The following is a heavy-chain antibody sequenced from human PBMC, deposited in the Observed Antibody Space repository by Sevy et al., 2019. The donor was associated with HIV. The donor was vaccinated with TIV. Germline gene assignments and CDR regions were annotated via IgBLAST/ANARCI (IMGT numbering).Heavy chain of an antibody. V-gene: IGHV3-23*01. D-gene: IGHD3-10*02. CDR2: ISGSGSYT. J-gene: IGHJ4*02. Sequence: GGSLRLSCAASGFTFNNYAMNWVRQAPGKGLEWVSVISGSGSYTYYAYSVKGRFTISRDTSKNTLYLQMNSLRAEDTAVYYCAKEKEMSMYYFHSWGQGTLVTVSS. CDR1: GFTFNNYA. CDR3: AKEKEMSMYYFHS.